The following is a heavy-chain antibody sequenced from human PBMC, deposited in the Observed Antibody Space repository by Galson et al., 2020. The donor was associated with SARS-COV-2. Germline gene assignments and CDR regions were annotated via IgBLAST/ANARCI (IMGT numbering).Heavy chain of an antibody. D-gene: IGHD3-22*01. CDR2: INPNGGGT. Sequence: ASVKVSCKASGYTFTGNYIHWVRQAPGQGLEWMGWINPNGGGTNYALSFQGRVTMTRDTSITTAYMELSSLRSDDTAVYYCARDSYYYDNSGYFNLWGQGTPVTVSS. CDR3: ARDSYYYDNSGYFNL. V-gene: IGHV1-2*02. J-gene: IGHJ4*02. CDR1: GYTFTGNY.